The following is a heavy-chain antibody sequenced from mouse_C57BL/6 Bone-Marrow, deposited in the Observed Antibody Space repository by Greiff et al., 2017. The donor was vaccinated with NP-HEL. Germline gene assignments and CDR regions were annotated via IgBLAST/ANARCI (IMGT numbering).Heavy chain of an antibody. J-gene: IGHJ4*01. CDR3: AREGWLLRYAMDY. CDR2: IYPSDSET. D-gene: IGHD2-3*01. Sequence: VQLQESGAELVRPGSSVKLSCKASGYTFTSYWMDWVKQRPGQGLEWIGNIYPSDSETHYNQKFTDKATLTVDKSSSTAYMQRSSLTSEDSAVYYCAREGWLLRYAMDYWGQGTSVTVSS. V-gene: IGHV1-61*01. CDR1: GYTFTSYW.